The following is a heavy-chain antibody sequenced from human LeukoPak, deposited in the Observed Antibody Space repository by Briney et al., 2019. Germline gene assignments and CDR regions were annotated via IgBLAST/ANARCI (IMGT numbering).Heavy chain of an antibody. J-gene: IGHJ4*02. CDR2: ISPSGDTT. V-gene: IGHV3-23*01. D-gene: IGHD5-18*01. CDR1: GFFFRNYA. Sequence: GGSLRLSCVVSGFFFRNYAMSWVRQAPGKGLEWVSSISPSGDTTHYADSVKGRFTISRDNAKNTLYLQMNSLRAEDTAVYYCARDGGGYSYYFDYWGQGTLVTVSS. CDR3: ARDGGGYSYYFDY.